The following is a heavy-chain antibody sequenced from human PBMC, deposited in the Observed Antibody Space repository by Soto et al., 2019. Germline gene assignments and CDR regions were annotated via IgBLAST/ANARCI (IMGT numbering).Heavy chain of an antibody. J-gene: IGHJ6*02. Sequence: SETLSLTCAVYGGSFSGYYWSWIRQPPGKGLEWIGEINHSGSTNYNPSLKSRVTISVDTSKNQFSLKLSSVTAADTAVYYCARWKGLLWFGELRYYGMDVWGQGTTVT. CDR3: ARWKGLLWFGELRYYGMDV. CDR1: GGSFSGYY. CDR2: INHSGST. V-gene: IGHV4-34*01. D-gene: IGHD3-10*01.